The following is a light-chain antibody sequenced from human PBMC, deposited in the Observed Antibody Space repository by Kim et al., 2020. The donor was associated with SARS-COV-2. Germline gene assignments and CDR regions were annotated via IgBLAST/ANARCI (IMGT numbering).Light chain of an antibody. CDR3: QQYANSPT. CDR1: QSVRSDY. Sequence: LPPGERATLSCRASQSVRSDYLAWYQQKPGHTPRLLIYAASSRATGIPDRFSGSGSGTDFTLTISRLEPEDLAVYYCQQYANSPTFGGGTKVDIK. V-gene: IGKV3-20*01. CDR2: AAS. J-gene: IGKJ4*01.